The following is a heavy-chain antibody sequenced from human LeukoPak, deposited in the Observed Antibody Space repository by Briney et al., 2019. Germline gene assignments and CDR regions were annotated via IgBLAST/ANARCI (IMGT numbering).Heavy chain of an antibody. D-gene: IGHD5-18*01. CDR1: GGSITSHY. Sequence: TSETLSLTCSVSGGSITSHYWSWIRQPPGKGLEWIGYIYYSGSTNYNPSLKSRVTISVDTSKNQFSLKLSSVTAADTAVYYCARTGRYSYGPYYYYGMDVWGQGTTVTVSS. CDR2: IYYSGST. J-gene: IGHJ6*02. CDR3: ARTGRYSYGPYYYYGMDV. V-gene: IGHV4-59*11.